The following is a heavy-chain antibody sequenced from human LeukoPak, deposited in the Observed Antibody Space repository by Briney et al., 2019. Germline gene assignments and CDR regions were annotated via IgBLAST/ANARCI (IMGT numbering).Heavy chain of an antibody. CDR2: ISGGST. V-gene: IGHV3-38-3*01. CDR3: AKSLYGGQDY. D-gene: IGHD4-23*01. Sequence: GGSLRLSCAASGFTVSSNEMSWVRQAPGKGLEWVSSISGGSTYYADSRKGRFTISRDNSKNTVFLQMNSLRAEDTALYYCAKSLYGGQDYWGQGTLVTVSS. CDR1: GFTVSSNE. J-gene: IGHJ4*02.